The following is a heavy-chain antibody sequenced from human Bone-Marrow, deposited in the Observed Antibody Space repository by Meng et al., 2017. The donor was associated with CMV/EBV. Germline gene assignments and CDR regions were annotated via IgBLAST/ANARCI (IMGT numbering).Heavy chain of an antibody. CDR2: INPSGGST. V-gene: IGHV1-46*01. CDR1: GYTFTSYG. Sequence: ASVKVSGKASGYTFTSYGISWVRQAPGQGLEWMGIINPSGGSTSYAQKFQGRVTMTRDTSTSTVYMELSSLRSEDTAVYYCAFASYSSSLTPQFDPWGQGTLVTGSS. J-gene: IGHJ5*02. D-gene: IGHD6-13*01. CDR3: AFASYSSSLTPQFDP.